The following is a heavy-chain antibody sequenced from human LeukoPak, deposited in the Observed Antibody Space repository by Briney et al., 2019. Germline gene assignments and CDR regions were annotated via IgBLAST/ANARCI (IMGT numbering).Heavy chain of an antibody. CDR1: GYSISSGYY. D-gene: IGHD6-19*01. Sequence: SETLSLTCAVSGYSISSGYYWGWIRPPPGKGLEWIGIIYHSGSTYYNPSLKSRVTISVDTSKNQFSLKLSSVTAADTAVYYCARGRSSSGWYNPLFDYWGQGTLVTVSS. V-gene: IGHV4-38-2*01. CDR3: ARGRSSSGWYNPLFDY. CDR2: IYHSGST. J-gene: IGHJ4*02.